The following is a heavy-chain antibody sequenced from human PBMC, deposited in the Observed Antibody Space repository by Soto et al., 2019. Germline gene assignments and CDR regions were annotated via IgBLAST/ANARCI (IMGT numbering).Heavy chain of an antibody. CDR3: ARHYTNGWHFQH. CDR1: GGSISSSDYF. Sequence: QLQLQESGPGLVKPSETLSLTCTVSGGSISSSDYFWAWIRQPPGKGLEWIGSFYYSGRTYYNPSLKSRVAISVATAKSQFSLKLPSVTAADAAPYYCARHYTNGWHFQHWGQGTLVTVSS. V-gene: IGHV4-39*01. J-gene: IGHJ1*01. CDR2: FYYSGRT. D-gene: IGHD6-19*01.